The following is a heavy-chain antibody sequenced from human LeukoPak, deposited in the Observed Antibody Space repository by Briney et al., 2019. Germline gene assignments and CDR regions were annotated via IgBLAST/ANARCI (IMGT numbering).Heavy chain of an antibody. D-gene: IGHD4-17*01. J-gene: IGHJ4*02. Sequence: GASVKVSCKASGYTFTSYGISWVRQAPGQGLEWMGRIIPILGIADYAQKFQGRVTITADKSTSTAYMELSSLRSEDTAVYYCARATTVTTLGFPAFDYWGQGTLVTVSS. CDR1: GYTFTSYG. CDR3: ARATTVTTLGFPAFDY. CDR2: IIPILGIA. V-gene: IGHV1-69*04.